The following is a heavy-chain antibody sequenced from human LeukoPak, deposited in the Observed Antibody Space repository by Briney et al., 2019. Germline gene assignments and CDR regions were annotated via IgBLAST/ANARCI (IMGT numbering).Heavy chain of an antibody. Sequence: GGSLRLSCAASGFTFSSYSMNWVRQAPGKGLEWVSYISSSSSTIYYADSVKGRFTISRDNAKNSLYLQMNSLRAEDTAVYYCARAATDSSSWYSVDYWGQGTLVTVSS. D-gene: IGHD6-13*01. V-gene: IGHV3-48*01. J-gene: IGHJ4*02. CDR1: GFTFSSYS. CDR3: ARAATDSSSWYSVDY. CDR2: ISSSSSTI.